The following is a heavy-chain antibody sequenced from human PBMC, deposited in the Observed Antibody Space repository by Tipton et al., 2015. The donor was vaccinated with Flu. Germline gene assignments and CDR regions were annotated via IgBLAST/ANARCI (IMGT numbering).Heavy chain of an antibody. D-gene: IGHD2-21*01. V-gene: IGHV4-39*07. J-gene: IGHJ6*02. CDR2: IYYSGTT. Sequence: TLSLTCTVSGGSISSSSDYWGWIRQPPGKGLEWIGSIYYSGTTYYNPSLKSRVTILADTSKNQFSLKLRSVTAADTAVYYCARDLIPGYDHGLDVWGQGTTVTVSS. CDR3: ARDLIPGYDHGLDV. CDR1: GGSISSSSDY.